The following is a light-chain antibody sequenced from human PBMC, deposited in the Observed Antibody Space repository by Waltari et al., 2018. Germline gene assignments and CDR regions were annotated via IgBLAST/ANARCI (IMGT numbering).Light chain of an antibody. CDR1: QSVLYSSNTKNY. Sequence: DIVMTQSPDSLAVSLGERAPINCKSSQSVLYSSNTKNYLAWYQQKPGQPPKLLIYWASTRESGVPDRFSGSGSGTDFTLTISSLQAEDVAVYYCQQYYSTPFTFGPGTKVDIK. CDR3: QQYYSTPFT. V-gene: IGKV4-1*01. CDR2: WAS. J-gene: IGKJ3*01.